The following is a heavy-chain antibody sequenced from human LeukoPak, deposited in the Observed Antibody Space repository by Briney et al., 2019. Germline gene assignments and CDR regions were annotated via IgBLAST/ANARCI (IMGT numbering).Heavy chain of an antibody. CDR2: MNQEGNEK. J-gene: IGHJ4*02. V-gene: IGHV3-7*01. CDR1: GLSFSNSW. Sequence: GGSLRLSCAASGLSFSNSWMGWVRQAPGKGLEGVANMNQEGNEKYYVDSVKGRFTISRDNAKNSLYLQMNSLRAEGTAVYYCERIYGDYVLYYFDYWGQGTLVTVSS. D-gene: IGHD4-17*01. CDR3: ERIYGDYVLYYFDY.